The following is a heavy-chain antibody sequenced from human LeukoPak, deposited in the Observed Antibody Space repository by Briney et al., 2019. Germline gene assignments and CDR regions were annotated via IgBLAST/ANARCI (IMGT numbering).Heavy chain of an antibody. Sequence: GGSLRLSCAAFGFTFSSYSMNWVRQAPGKGLEWVSSISSSSSYIYYADSVKGRFTISRDNAKNSLYLQMNSLRAEDTAVYYCARDSVPYGDYDYYGMDVWGQGTTVTVSS. CDR1: GFTFSSYS. CDR2: ISSSSSYI. J-gene: IGHJ6*02. V-gene: IGHV3-21*01. CDR3: ARDSVPYGDYDYYGMDV. D-gene: IGHD4-17*01.